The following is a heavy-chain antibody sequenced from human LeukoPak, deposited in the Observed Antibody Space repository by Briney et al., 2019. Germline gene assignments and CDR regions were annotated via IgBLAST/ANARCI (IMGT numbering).Heavy chain of an antibody. CDR1: GGSVSSGSYY. Sequence: SETLSLTCTVSGGSVSSGSYYWSWIRQPPGKGLEWIGYIYYSGGTNYNPSLKSRVTISVDTSKNQFSLKLSSVTAADTAVYYCASDYGDYVFDYWGQGTLVTVSS. CDR2: IYYSGGT. CDR3: ASDYGDYVFDY. V-gene: IGHV4-61*01. D-gene: IGHD4-17*01. J-gene: IGHJ4*02.